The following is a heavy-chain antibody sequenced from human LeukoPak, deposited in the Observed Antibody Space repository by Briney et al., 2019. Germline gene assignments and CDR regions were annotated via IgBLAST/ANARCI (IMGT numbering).Heavy chain of an antibody. J-gene: IGHJ4*02. CDR3: AGKPQGDYFDY. V-gene: IGHV4-39*01. D-gene: IGHD1-14*01. CDR1: GGSISSSSYY. Sequence: SSETLSLTCTVSGGSISSSSYYWGWIRQPPGKGLEWIGSIYYSGSTYYNPSLKSRVTISVDTSKNQFSLKLSSVTAADTAVYYCAGKPQGDYFDYWGQGTLVTVSS. CDR2: IYYSGST.